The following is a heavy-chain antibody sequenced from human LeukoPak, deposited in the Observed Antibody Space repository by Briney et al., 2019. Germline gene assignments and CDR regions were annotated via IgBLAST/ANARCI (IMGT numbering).Heavy chain of an antibody. Sequence: GGSLRLSCAASGFTFSSSDMSWVRQAPGKGLEWVSTISGSGSGSSTYYADSVKGRFTISRDNSKNTLYLQMNSLRAEDTAVYYCAKSGYNRFDYWGQGTLVTVSS. CDR1: GFTFSSSD. V-gene: IGHV3-23*01. D-gene: IGHD5-24*01. J-gene: IGHJ4*02. CDR3: AKSGYNRFDY. CDR2: ISGSGSGSST.